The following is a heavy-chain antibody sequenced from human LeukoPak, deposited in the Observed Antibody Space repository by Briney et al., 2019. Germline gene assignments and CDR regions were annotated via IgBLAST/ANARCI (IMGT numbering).Heavy chain of an antibody. J-gene: IGHJ4*02. Sequence: GASVKVSCKASGYTFTSYDINWVRQATGQGLEWMGWMNPNSGNTGYAQKFQGRVTMTRNTSISTAYMELSRLRSDDTAVYYCASLHYDSSGYIHPLSSYFDYWGQGTLVTVSS. CDR1: GYTFTSYD. CDR3: ASLHYDSSGYIHPLSSYFDY. V-gene: IGHV1-8*01. D-gene: IGHD3-22*01. CDR2: MNPNSGNT.